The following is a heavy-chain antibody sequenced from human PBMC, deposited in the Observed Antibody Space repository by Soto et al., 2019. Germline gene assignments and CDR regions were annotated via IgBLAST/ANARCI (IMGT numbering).Heavy chain of an antibody. D-gene: IGHD6-13*01. Sequence: GGSLRLSCAASGFTFSSYGMHWVRQAPGKGLEWVAVIWYDGSNKYYADSVKGRFTISRDNSKNTLYLQMNSLRAEDTAVYYCARDRAQQLVPYYFDYWGQGTLVTVSS. V-gene: IGHV3-33*01. CDR1: GFTFSSYG. J-gene: IGHJ4*02. CDR2: IWYDGSNK. CDR3: ARDRAQQLVPYYFDY.